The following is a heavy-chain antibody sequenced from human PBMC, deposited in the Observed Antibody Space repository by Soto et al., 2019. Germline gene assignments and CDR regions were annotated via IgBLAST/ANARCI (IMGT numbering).Heavy chain of an antibody. J-gene: IGHJ3*02. D-gene: IGHD3-16*01. Sequence: QVQLQESGPGLVKPSETLSLTCTVSGGSISSYYWSWIRQPPGKGLEWIGYIYYSGSTNYNPSLKSRVTISVDTSKNQFSLKRSSVTAADTAVYYCARRYGWAFDIWGQGTMVTVSS. CDR1: GGSISSYY. CDR2: IYYSGST. V-gene: IGHV4-59*08. CDR3: ARRYGWAFDI.